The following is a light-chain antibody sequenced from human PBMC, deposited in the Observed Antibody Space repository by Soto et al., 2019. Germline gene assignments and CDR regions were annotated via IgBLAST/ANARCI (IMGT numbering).Light chain of an antibody. CDR1: QSVSSSY. J-gene: IGKJ4*01. V-gene: IGKV3-20*01. CDR2: GAS. CDR3: QHYGSSP. Sequence: EIVWTQSPGTLSLSPGERATLSCRASQSVSSSYLAWYQQKPGQAPRLLIYGASSRATGITDRFSGSGGGTDLTLTISRLEPEDLAVHYCQHYGSSPLGGGTKVAIK.